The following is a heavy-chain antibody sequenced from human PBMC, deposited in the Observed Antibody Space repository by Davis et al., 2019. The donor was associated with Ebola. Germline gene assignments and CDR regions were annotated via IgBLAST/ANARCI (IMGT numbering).Heavy chain of an antibody. CDR2: IKTDGSTT. D-gene: IGHD5-12*01. Sequence: HTGGSLRLSCAASGFTFSNYYLHWVRQAPGKGLEWVARIKTDGSTTRYADSVKGRFSISRDNAKNTLYLQMNSLRAEDTAVYYCALIVAHKYYYYYGMDVWGQGTTVTVSS. V-gene: IGHV3-74*01. CDR3: ALIVAHKYYYYYGMDV. J-gene: IGHJ6*02. CDR1: GFTFSNYY.